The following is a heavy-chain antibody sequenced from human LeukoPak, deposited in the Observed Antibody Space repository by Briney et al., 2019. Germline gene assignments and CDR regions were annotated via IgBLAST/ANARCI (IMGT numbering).Heavy chain of an antibody. D-gene: IGHD4-17*01. J-gene: IGHJ4*02. CDR1: GGSFSGYY. Sequence: PSETLSLTCAVYGGSFSGYYWSWIRQPPGKGLEWIGEINHSGSTNYNPSLKSRVTISVDTSKNQFSLKLSSVTAADTAVYYCARHGRGNDYAFDYWGQGTLVTVSS. V-gene: IGHV4-34*01. CDR2: INHSGST. CDR3: ARHGRGNDYAFDY.